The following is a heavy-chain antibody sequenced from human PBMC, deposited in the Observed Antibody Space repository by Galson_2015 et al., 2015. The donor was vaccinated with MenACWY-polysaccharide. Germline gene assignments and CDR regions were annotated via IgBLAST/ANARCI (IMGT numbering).Heavy chain of an antibody. Sequence: SLRLSCAASGFTVSSNYMSWVRQAPGKGLEWVSVIYSGGSTYYADSVKGRFTISRDNSKNTLYLQMNSLRAEDTAVYYCAREGDDYGDPLGYWGQGTLVTVSS. J-gene: IGHJ4*02. V-gene: IGHV3-66*02. CDR3: AREGDDYGDPLGY. CDR1: GFTVSSNY. CDR2: IYSGGST. D-gene: IGHD4-17*01.